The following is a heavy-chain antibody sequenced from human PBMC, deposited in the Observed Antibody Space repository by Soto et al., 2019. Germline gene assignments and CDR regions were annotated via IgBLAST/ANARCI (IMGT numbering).Heavy chain of an antibody. J-gene: IGHJ6*01. CDR1: GGSISSGDYY. CDR3: ASDSSGLGEDSMDV. V-gene: IGHV4-30-4*01. D-gene: IGHD3-22*01. CDR2: IYYSGST. Sequence: QVQLQESGPGLVKPSQTLSLTCTVSGGSISSGDYYWSWIRQPPGKGLEWIGYIYYSGSTYYNPSAKSRVNISVATSMNQFHLKLSAVTAADTAVYSCASDSSGLGEDSMDVWGQGTTVTVSS.